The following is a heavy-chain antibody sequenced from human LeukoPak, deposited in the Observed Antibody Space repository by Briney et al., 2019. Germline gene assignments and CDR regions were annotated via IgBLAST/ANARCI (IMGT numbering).Heavy chain of an antibody. V-gene: IGHV4-38-2*01. J-gene: IGHJ4*02. CDR1: GYSISSGYY. CDR3: ARQQKGVGKPHYFDH. CDR2: IYHSGST. Sequence: MPSETLSLTCAVSGYSISSGYYWGWIRQPPGKGLEWIGSIYHSGSTYYNPSLKSRVTISVDTSKNQFSLKLSSVTAADTAVYYCARQQKGVGKPHYFDHWGQGTLVTVSS. D-gene: IGHD1-26*01.